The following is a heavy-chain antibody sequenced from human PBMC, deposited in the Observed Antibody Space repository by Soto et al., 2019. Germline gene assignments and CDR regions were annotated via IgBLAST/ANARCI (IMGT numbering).Heavy chain of an antibody. CDR3: VLGGLETGYYRDMDY. V-gene: IGHV1-18*04. CDR1: GYTFKNYG. Sequence: QDHLVQSGAEVKKPGASAKVSCKASGYTFKNYGINWERQAPGQGLEWVAWISAYNGDTSYAQHLQGRVTVTTATLKNTAYMELRSLRPDDTAVYFCVLGGLETGYYRDMDYWGQGTLVSVSS. CDR2: ISAYNGDT. D-gene: IGHD3-9*01. J-gene: IGHJ4*02.